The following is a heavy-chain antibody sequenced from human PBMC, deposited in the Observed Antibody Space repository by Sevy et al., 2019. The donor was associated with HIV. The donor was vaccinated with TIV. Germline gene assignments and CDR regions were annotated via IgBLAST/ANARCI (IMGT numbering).Heavy chain of an antibody. D-gene: IGHD3-9*01. J-gene: IGHJ3*02. CDR1: GYSISSAYS. CDR3: SSFGRLIIINDDTFEI. CDR2: IYDDGST. V-gene: IGHV4-38-2*02. Sequence: SETLSLTCTVSGYSISSAYSWGWIRQPPGKGLEWITNIYDDGSTYYNPSLNSRVTISIDTSKNQFSLKLSSVTAADTAVYYCSSFGRLIIINDDTFEIWDQGTMVTVSS.